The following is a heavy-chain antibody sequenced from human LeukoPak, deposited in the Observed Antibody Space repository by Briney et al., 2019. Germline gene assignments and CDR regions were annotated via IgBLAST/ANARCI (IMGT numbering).Heavy chain of an antibody. J-gene: IGHJ4*02. CDR1: GGTFSSYA. CDR3: ARTNLDCKNGVCYDY. V-gene: IGHV1-69*01. Sequence: ASVKVSCKASGGTFSSYAISWVRQAPGQGLEWMGGIIPIFGTANYAQKFQGRVTITADESTSTAYMELSSLRSEDTAVYYCARTNLDCKNGVCYDYWGQGTPVTVSS. D-gene: IGHD2-8*01. CDR2: IIPIFGTA.